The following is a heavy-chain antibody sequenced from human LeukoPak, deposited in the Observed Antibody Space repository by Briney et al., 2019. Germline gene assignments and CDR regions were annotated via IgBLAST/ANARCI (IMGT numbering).Heavy chain of an antibody. V-gene: IGHV3-11*01. CDR2: ITRPGTTT. D-gene: IGHD3-16*01. Sequence: GGSLRLSCATSGFTFSAYSLSWVSQAPGKGLEWASHITRPGTTTYYAESVRGRFTISRDNAKNSLYLQMNSLRAEDTAVYYCAREGGYWGQGTLVTVSS. CDR3: AREGGY. J-gene: IGHJ4*02. CDR1: GFTFSAYS.